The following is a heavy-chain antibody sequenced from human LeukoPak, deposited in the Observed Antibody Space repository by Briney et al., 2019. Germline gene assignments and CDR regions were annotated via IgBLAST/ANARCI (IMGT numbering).Heavy chain of an antibody. D-gene: IGHD6-19*01. J-gene: IGHJ4*02. CDR1: GFTFSSYS. CDR3: AKEGYSSGWYYFDY. CDR2: ISSSSSSYI. Sequence: GGSLRLSCAASGFTFSSYSMNWVRQAPGKGLEWVSSISSSSSSYIYYADSVKGRFTISRDNAKNSLYLQMDSLRAEDTAVYYCAKEGYSSGWYYFDYWGQGTLVTVSS. V-gene: IGHV3-21*01.